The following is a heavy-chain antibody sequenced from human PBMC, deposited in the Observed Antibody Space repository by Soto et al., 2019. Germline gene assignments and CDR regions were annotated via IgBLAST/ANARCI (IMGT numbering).Heavy chain of an antibody. J-gene: IGHJ6*02. CDR2: IYHSGST. D-gene: IGHD4-17*01. CDR1: GGSVSSGTSF. Sequence: QVQLQESGPGPVKPSETLSLTCTVSGGSVSSGTSFWHWIRQPPGKGLEWIGSIYHSGSTNYNPSLTSRVSISVDTSKNHFSLKLTSVTAADTAVYYCARVGDYGGNSRGYYYYGMDVWGQGTTVTVSS. V-gene: IGHV4-61*03. CDR3: ARVGDYGGNSRGYYYYGMDV.